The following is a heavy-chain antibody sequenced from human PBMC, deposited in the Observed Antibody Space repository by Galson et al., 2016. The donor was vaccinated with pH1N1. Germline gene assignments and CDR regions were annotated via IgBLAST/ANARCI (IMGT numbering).Heavy chain of an antibody. CDR2: ISASGANT. D-gene: IGHD3-22*01. V-gene: IGHV3-23*01. Sequence: SLRLSCAAPGFTFNIFAMSWVRQAPGKGPEWVSSISASGANTNYADPVKGRFTISRDNSKNTLYLQTNSLRAEDTAIYYCVKLESSGYYYGRFDSWGQGTLVTVSS. J-gene: IGHJ4*02. CDR3: VKLESSGYYYGRFDS. CDR1: GFTFNIFA.